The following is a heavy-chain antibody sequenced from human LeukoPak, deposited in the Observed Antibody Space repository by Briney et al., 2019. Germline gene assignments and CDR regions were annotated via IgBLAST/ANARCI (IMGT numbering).Heavy chain of an antibody. CDR3: ANTFESSGLDAFDI. V-gene: IGHV3-30*04. D-gene: IGHD6-19*01. CDR2: ISYDGNNK. J-gene: IGHJ3*02. Sequence: GGSLRLSCAASGFTFSSYAMHWVRQAPGKGLEWVAIISYDGNNKYYADSVKGRFTISRDSSKNTLYLQMNSLRAEDTAVYYCANTFESSGLDAFDIWGQGTMVTVSS. CDR1: GFTFSSYA.